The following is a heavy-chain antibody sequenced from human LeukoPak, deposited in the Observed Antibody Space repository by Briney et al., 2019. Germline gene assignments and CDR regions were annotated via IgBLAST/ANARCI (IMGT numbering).Heavy chain of an antibody. V-gene: IGHV4-34*01. CDR3: ARLNDRADAFDI. D-gene: IGHD3-22*01. CDR1: GGSFSGYY. CDR2: INHSGST. J-gene: IGHJ3*02. Sequence: SETLSLTCAVYGGSFSGYYWSWIRQPPGKGLEWIGEINHSGSTNYNPSLKSRVTISVDTSKNQFSLKLSSVTAADTAVYYCARLNDRADAFDIWGQGTMVTVSS.